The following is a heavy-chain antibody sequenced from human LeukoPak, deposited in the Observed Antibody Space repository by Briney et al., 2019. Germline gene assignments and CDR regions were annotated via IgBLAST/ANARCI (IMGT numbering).Heavy chain of an antibody. V-gene: IGHV1-8*01. CDR2: MNPNSGNT. Sequence: ASVNVSCKASGYTFTGYDINWIRQATGQGLEWMGCMNPNSGNTGYAQTFQGRVTMTRDTPIPTAYMELSSLPSEEPAVYYCASGLGAVATNLFDPWGQGTLVTVSS. CDR1: GYTFTGYD. CDR3: ASGLGAVATNLFDP. J-gene: IGHJ5*02. D-gene: IGHD6-19*01.